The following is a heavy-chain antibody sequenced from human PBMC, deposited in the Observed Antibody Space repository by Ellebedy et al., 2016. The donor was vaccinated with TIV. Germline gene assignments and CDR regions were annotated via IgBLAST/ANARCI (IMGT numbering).Heavy chain of an antibody. CDR3: ARLESDSSDYYPQLPDAFHI. J-gene: IGHJ3*02. CDR1: GGSISSYY. V-gene: IGHV4-59*08. D-gene: IGHD3-22*01. Sequence: GSLRLSCTVSGGSISSYYWSWIRQPPGKGLEWIGYIYYSGSTNYNPSLKSRVTISVDTSKNQFSLKLSSVTAADTAVYYCARLESDSSDYYPQLPDAFHIWGQGTLVTVSS. CDR2: IYYSGST.